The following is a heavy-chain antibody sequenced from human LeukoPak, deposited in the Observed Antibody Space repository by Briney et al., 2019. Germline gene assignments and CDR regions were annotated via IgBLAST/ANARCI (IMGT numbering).Heavy chain of an antibody. J-gene: IGHJ4*02. CDR1: GGSISNYY. Sequence: NPSETLSLTCTVSGGSISNYYWSWIRQPPGKGLEWIGCISYSGSTNYNSSLKSRVAISADTSKNQFSLKLSSVTAADTAMYYCARHFTGRSPAGYWGQGTLVTVSS. CDR3: ARHFTGRSPAGY. D-gene: IGHD6-19*01. CDR2: ISYSGST. V-gene: IGHV4-59*08.